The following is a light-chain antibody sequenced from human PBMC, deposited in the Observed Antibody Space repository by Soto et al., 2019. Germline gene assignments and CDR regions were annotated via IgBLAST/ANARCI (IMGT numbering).Light chain of an antibody. CDR2: GAS. J-gene: IGKJ4*01. Sequence: EIVMTEYPATLSLFPGERATLSFRASQSVGSNLAWYQQRPGQAPRLLIYGASSRATGIPARFSGSGSGTDYTLTISRLEPEDFAVYYCQQYGNLPLTFGGGTKVDIK. V-gene: IGKV3-20*01. CDR1: QSVGSN. CDR3: QQYGNLPLT.